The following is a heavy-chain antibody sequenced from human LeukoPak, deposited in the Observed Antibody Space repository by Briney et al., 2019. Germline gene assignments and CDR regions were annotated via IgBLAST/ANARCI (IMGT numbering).Heavy chain of an antibody. D-gene: IGHD1-1*01. J-gene: IGHJ4*02. V-gene: IGHV3-7*01. CDR1: GFTFSTFW. CDR2: INQDGSEK. CDR3: ARGGTFVSDY. Sequence: PGGSLRLSCAASGFTFSTFWMRWVRQAAGKGLEWVANINQDGSEKYYVDSMKGRFTVSRDNAKNSLYLQMDSLRAEDTAVYYCARGGTFVSDYWGQGTLVTVSS.